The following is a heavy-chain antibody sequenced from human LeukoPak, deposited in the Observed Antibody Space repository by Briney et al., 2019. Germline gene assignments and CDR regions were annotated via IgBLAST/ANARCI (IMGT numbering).Heavy chain of an antibody. CDR2: INYSGIT. D-gene: IGHD2-2*01. V-gene: IGHV4-39*07. J-gene: IGHJ3*02. Sequence: PSETLSLTCTLSGGSVTSSSFYWAWIRQPPGKGLECIGTINYSGITYYNSPLKSRVTISVDTSKNQFSLKLNSVTAADTAVYFCAKSGPAVGRPDAFDIWGQGTMVTVSS. CDR1: GGSVTSSSFY. CDR3: AKSGPAVGRPDAFDI.